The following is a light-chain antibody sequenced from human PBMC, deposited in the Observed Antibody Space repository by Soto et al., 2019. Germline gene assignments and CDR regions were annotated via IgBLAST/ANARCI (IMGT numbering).Light chain of an antibody. J-gene: IGKJ4*01. CDR2: GAS. CDR1: QSVSSSY. CDR3: QQYGSSPPVT. Sequence: EIVLTQSPGTLSLSPGERATLSCRASQSVSSSYLAWYQQKPGQAPRLLIYGASSRATAIPDRFSGSGSGTDFTLTISRLEPEDFGVYYCQQYGSSPPVTFGGGTKVEIK. V-gene: IGKV3-20*01.